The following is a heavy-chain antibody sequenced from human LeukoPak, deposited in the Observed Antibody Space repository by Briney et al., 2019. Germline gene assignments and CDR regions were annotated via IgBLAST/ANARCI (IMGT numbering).Heavy chain of an antibody. D-gene: IGHD4-11*01. J-gene: IGHJ4*02. CDR2: INPNSGGT. CDR3: AIQGPSNPTPTFDY. V-gene: IGHV1-2*02. Sequence: GASVKVSCKASGYTFTGYYMHWVRQAPGQGLEWMGWINPNSGGTNYAQKFQGRVTMTRDTSISTAYMELSRLRSDDTAVYYCAIQGPSNPTPTFDYWGQGTLVTVSS. CDR1: GYTFTGYY.